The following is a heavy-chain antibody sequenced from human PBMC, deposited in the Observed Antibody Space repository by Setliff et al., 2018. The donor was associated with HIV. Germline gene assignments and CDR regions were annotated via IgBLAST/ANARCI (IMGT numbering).Heavy chain of an antibody. J-gene: IGHJ4*02. Sequence: PSETLSLTCNVSGVSMSSHYWSWIRQAPGQPPNKGLEWIGNIYYSGTTNYNPSLESRVTISIDTSKSQFSLKLTSVTTADTAMYYCAGRGGYNDWYFDCWGQGALVTVSS. CDR1: GVSMSSHY. D-gene: IGHD5-12*01. CDR2: IYYSGTT. V-gene: IGHV4-59*11. CDR3: AGRGGYNDWYFDC.